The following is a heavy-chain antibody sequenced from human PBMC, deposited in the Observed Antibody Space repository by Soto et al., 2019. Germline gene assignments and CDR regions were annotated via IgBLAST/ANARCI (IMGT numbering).Heavy chain of an antibody. CDR1: ADTFTSYY. D-gene: IGHD1-26*01. V-gene: IGHV1-46*01. CDR3: ARSSGGVVGIIIEGSNGLAA. J-gene: IGHJ5*02. Sequence: ASVKVSCKTLADTFTSYYIHWLRQAPGHGLEWMGIINPNGGSTRIAQTSPGRITMTTATYTTTDYMDLRSLRSEDTAVDYWARSSGGVVGIIIEGSNGLAAWGQGSLVTVSS. CDR2: INPNGGST.